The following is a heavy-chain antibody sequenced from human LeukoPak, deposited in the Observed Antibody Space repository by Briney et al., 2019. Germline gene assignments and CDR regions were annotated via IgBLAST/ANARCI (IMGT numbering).Heavy chain of an antibody. J-gene: IGHJ6*03. D-gene: IGHD1-26*01. V-gene: IGHV3-30*02. CDR1: GFTFSSYS. Sequence: GGSLRLSCAASGFTFSSYSMNWVRQAPGKGLEWVAFIRYDGSNKYYADSVKGRFTISRGDSKNTLYLQMGSLRPDDTAVYYCSKRGGTYSYYYYMDVWGKGTTVTVSS. CDR3: SKRGGTYSYYYYMDV. CDR2: IRYDGSNK.